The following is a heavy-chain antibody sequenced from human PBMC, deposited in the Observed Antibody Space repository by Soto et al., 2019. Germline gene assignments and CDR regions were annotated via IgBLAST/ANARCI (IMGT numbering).Heavy chain of an antibody. CDR1: GGTFTKYT. D-gene: IGHD2-21*01. CDR3: AKEAYCDGVDCSAPSFDI. CDR2: IIPIYGVT. Sequence: QVQLVQSGAEVKTPGSSVKVSCKASGGTFTKYTINWVRQAPGQGLEWMGGIIPIYGVTNNAQKCQGRVTITADESTTTAYIQLSSLRSEDTAVYYCAKEAYCDGVDCSAPSFDIWGQGTEVTVSS. V-gene: IGHV1-69*01. J-gene: IGHJ3*02.